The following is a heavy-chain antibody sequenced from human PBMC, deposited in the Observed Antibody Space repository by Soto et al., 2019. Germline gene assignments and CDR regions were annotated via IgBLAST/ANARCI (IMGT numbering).Heavy chain of an antibody. V-gene: IGHV4-31*03. Sequence: QVQLQESGPGLVKPSQTLSLTCTVSGGSISSGGYYCSWIRQHPGKGLEWIGYIYYSGSTYYNPSLKCRVTISVDQSKTQFSLKLSYVTAADTAVYYCARDGSGDYVDYYYGMDVWGQGTTVTVSS. J-gene: IGHJ6*02. D-gene: IGHD4-17*01. CDR1: GGSISSGGYY. CDR3: ARDGSGDYVDYYYGMDV. CDR2: IYYSGST.